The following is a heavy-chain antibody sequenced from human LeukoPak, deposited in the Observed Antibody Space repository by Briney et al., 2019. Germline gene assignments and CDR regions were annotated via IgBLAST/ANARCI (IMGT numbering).Heavy chain of an antibody. CDR3: ARSLGDPILLWFGELPVVFDP. D-gene: IGHD3-10*01. CDR1: GGSISSSRYY. V-gene: IGHV4-39*07. CDR2: IYYSGRI. Sequence: PSETLSLTCTVSGGSISSSRYYWGWIRQPPGKGLEWNGSIYYSGRIYHNPFLKSRVTISVDTSKNQFSLKLSSVTAPDTAVYYCARSLGDPILLWFGELPVVFDPWGQGTLVTVSS. J-gene: IGHJ5*02.